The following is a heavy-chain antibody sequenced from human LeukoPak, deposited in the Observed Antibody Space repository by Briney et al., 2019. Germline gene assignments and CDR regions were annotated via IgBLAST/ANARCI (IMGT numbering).Heavy chain of an antibody. J-gene: IGHJ6*02. CDR1: GFTLSSYE. V-gene: IGHV3-48*03. CDR3: ARTRAYYDILTGATPYGMDV. Sequence: GGSLRLSCAASGFTLSSYEMNWVRQAPGKGLEWVSYISSSGSTIYYADSVKGRFTISRDNAKNSLYLQMNSLRAEDTAVYYCARTRAYYDILTGATPYGMDVWGQGTTVTVSS. CDR2: ISSSGSTI. D-gene: IGHD3-9*01.